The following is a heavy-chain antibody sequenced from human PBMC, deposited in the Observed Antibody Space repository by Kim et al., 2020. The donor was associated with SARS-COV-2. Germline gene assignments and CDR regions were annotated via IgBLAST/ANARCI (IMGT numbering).Heavy chain of an antibody. V-gene: IGHV1-69*01. Sequence: YAQKFQGRVTITADESTSTAYMELSSLRSEETAVYYCARSSWFGESSSFDYWGQGTLVTVSS. J-gene: IGHJ4*02. D-gene: IGHD3-10*01. CDR3: ARSSWFGESSSFDY.